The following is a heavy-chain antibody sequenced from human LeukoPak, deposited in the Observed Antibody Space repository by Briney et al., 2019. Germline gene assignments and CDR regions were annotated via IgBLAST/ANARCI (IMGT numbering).Heavy chain of an antibody. D-gene: IGHD3-16*01. CDR1: GFTFGSYW. Sequence: GGSLRLSSAASGFTFGSYWMNWARQAPGKGLERVASINHNGNVNYYVDSVRGRFTISRDNAKNSLYLQMSNLRAEDTAVYFCARGGGLDVWGQGATVTVSS. V-gene: IGHV3-7*03. CDR3: ARGGGLDV. CDR2: INHNGNVN. J-gene: IGHJ6*02.